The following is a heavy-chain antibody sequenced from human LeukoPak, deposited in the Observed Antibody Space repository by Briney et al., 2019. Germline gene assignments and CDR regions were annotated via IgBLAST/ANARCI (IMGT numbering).Heavy chain of an antibody. J-gene: IGHJ4*02. V-gene: IGHV7-4-1*02. D-gene: IGHD2-15*01. CDR2: INTNTGNP. Sequence: GASVKVSCKASGYTFISYAMNWVRQAPGQGLEWMGWINTNTGNPTYAQGFTGRFVFSLDTSVSTAYLQISSLKAEDTAVYYCAKITLVGGSLRDYWGQGTLVTVSS. CDR3: AKITLVGGSLRDY. CDR1: GYTFISYA.